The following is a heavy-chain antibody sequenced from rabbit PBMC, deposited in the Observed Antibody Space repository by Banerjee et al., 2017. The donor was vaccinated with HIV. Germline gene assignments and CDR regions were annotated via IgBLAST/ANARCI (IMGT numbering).Heavy chain of an antibody. CDR3: VRDQHADTMFNL. D-gene: IGHD2-1*01. J-gene: IGHJ4*01. Sequence: QSLEESGGDLVKPGASLTLTCTASGFTISSTYWMSWVRQAPGKGLEWLGTISIGGSTYYASWAKGRITISKTSSTTVTLQMTSLTAADTATYFCVRDQHADTMFNLWGQGTLVTVS. V-gene: IGHV1S40*01. CDR1: GFTISSTYW. CDR2: ISIGGST.